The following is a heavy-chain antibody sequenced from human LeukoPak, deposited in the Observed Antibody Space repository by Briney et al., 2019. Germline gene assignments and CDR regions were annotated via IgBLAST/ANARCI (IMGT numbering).Heavy chain of an antibody. Sequence: TSETLSLTCTVSGGSISSYYWSWIRQPPGKGLEWIGYIYYSGSTNYNPSLKSRVTISVDTSKNQFSLKLSSVTAADTAVYYCARYRQLVRDAFDIWGQGTMVTVSS. J-gene: IGHJ3*02. V-gene: IGHV4-59*01. CDR1: GGSISSYY. CDR3: ARYRQLVRDAFDI. CDR2: IYYSGST. D-gene: IGHD6-13*01.